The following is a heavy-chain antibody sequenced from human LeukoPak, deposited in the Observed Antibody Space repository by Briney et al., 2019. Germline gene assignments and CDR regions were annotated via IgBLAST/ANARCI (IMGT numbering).Heavy chain of an antibody. CDR3: ARTTDWGSPAYSDY. V-gene: IGHV4-59*12. CDR1: GDSMRSYY. CDR2: MSYIGIT. J-gene: IGHJ4*02. Sequence: SETLSLTCTVSGDSMRSYYWSWIRQPPGQGLEWIGYMSYIGITNYNPSLKSRVTISIDRSKNQVSLKLTSLTAADTAVYYCARTTDWGSPAYSDYWGQGTLVTVSS. D-gene: IGHD7-27*01.